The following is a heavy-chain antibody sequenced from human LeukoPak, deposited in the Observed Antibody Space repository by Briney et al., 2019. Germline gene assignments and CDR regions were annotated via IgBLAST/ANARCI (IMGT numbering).Heavy chain of an antibody. J-gene: IGHJ3*02. Sequence: GGSLRLSCAASGFTFGSYSMNWVRQAPGKGLEWVSSISSSSSYIYYADSVKGRFTISRDNAKNSLYLQMNSLRAEDTAVYYCARDGITMPHAFDIWGQGTMVTVSS. D-gene: IGHD3-10*01. CDR1: GFTFGSYS. CDR3: ARDGITMPHAFDI. V-gene: IGHV3-21*01. CDR2: ISSSSSYI.